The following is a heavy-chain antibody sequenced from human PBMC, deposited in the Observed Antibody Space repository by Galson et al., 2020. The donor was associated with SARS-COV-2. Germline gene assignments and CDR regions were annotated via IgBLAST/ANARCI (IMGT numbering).Heavy chain of an antibody. CDR3: AKEVRLGYGDSNYGMDV. CDR1: GFTFSSYA. Sequence: TGGSLRLSCAASGFTFSSYAMSWVRQAPGKGLEWVSAISGSGGSTYYADSVKGRFTISRDNSKNTLYLQMNSLRAEDTAVYYCAKEVRLGYGDSNYGMDVGGKGTTVTVSS. D-gene: IGHD4-17*01. V-gene: IGHV3-23*01. J-gene: IGHJ6*04. CDR2: ISGSGGST.